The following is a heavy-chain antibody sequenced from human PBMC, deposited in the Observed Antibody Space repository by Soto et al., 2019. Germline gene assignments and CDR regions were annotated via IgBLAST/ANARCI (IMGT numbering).Heavy chain of an antibody. CDR3: ATSGGGWYLY. J-gene: IGHJ4*02. V-gene: IGHV1-8*01. CDR1: GYTFSSYD. Sequence: ASMKVSCKASGYTFSSYDINWVRQATGQGLEWMGWLNPNSGDTGYAQKFQGRVTLTRNTSINTAYIELSSLTSDDTAVYYCATSGGGWYLYWGQGTLVTVSS. D-gene: IGHD6-19*01. CDR2: LNPNSGDT.